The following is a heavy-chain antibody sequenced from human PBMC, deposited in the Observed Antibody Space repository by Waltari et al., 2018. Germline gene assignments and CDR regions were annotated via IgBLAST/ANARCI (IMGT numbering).Heavy chain of an antibody. V-gene: IGHV4-59*11. D-gene: IGHD5-12*01. J-gene: IGHJ4*02. CDR1: GDSISSHY. CDR3: ARGRLRFDY. Sequence: QVQLQESGPGLVKPSETLSLTCSVSGDSISSHYWNWIRQPPGKGLEWIGYIYYSGSTNYNPSLKSRVTISVDTSKNQFSLKLSSVTAADTAVYYCARGRLRFDYWGQGTLVTVSS. CDR2: IYYSGST.